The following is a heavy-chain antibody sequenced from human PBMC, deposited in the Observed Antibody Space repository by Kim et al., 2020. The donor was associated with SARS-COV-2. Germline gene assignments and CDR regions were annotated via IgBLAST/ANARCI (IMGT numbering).Heavy chain of an antibody. CDR1: GGSISSSSYY. CDR3: ARHPRKDWNRNYYFDY. Sequence: SETLSLTCTVSGGSISSSSYYWGWIRQPPGKGLEWIGSIYYSGSTYYNPSLKSRVTISVDTSKNQFSLKLSSVTAADTAVYYCARHPRKDWNRNYYFDYWGQGTLVTVSS. V-gene: IGHV4-39*01. J-gene: IGHJ4*02. CDR2: IYYSGST. D-gene: IGHD1-1*01.